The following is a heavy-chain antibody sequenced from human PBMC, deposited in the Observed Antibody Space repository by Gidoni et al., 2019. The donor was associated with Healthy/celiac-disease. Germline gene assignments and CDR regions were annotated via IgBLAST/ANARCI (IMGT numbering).Heavy chain of an antibody. CDR2: MKSKTDGVTT. CDR3: TTESRCSGGSCYLGNWFDP. CDR1: GFTFSNAW. V-gene: IGHV3-15*01. J-gene: IGHJ5*02. D-gene: IGHD2-15*01. Sequence: EVQLVESGGGLVTPGGSLRLSCAASGFTFSNAWMSWVGEAPGKGLQGVGRMKSKTDGVTTDYAAPVKGRFTISRDESKNTLYLQMNSLKTDDTAVYYCTTESRCSGGSCYLGNWFDPWVQGTLVTVSS.